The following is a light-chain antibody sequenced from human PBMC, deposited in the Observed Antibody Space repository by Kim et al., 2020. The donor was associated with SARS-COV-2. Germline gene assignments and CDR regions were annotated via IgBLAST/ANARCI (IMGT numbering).Light chain of an antibody. V-gene: IGLV1-51*01. J-gene: IGLJ3*02. Sequence: PKVAISCSGRNSNMGNNYLSWYQQVPGTAPNLLIHDNSIRSSGIPDRFSGSKSGTSATLGITGLQTGDEADYYCGTWDSSLRAVVFGAGTQLTVL. CDR3: GTWDSSLRAVV. CDR1: NSNMGNNY. CDR2: DNS.